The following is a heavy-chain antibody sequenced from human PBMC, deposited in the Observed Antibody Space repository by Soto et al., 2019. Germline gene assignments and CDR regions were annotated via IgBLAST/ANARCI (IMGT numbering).Heavy chain of an antibody. CDR2: INPNSGGT. Sequence: ASVKVSCKASGYTFTGYYMHWVRQAPGQGLEWMGWINPNSGGTNYAQKFQGWVTMTRDTSISTAYMELSRLRSDDTAVYYCARGYTYPSHWFDPWGQGTLVTVSS. J-gene: IGHJ5*02. CDR1: GYTFTGYY. D-gene: IGHD3-16*02. CDR3: ARGYTYPSHWFDP. V-gene: IGHV1-2*04.